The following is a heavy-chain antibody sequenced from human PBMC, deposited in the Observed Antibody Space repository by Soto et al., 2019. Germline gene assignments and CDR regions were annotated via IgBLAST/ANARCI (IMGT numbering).Heavy chain of an antibody. CDR3: ARDVSNFDY. J-gene: IGHJ4*02. V-gene: IGHV3-7*01. Sequence: GGSLRLSCAVSGFTFSSYWMSWVRQAPGKGLEWVANIKPDGSETYYVDSVKGRFAISRDNAKNSLYLQMNSLRAEDTAVYFCARDVSNFDYWGQGTLVTVSS. CDR1: GFTFSSYW. CDR2: IKPDGSET.